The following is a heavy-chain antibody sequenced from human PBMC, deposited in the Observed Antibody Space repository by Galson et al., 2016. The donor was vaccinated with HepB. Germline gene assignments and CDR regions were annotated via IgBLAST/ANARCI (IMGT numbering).Heavy chain of an antibody. J-gene: IGHJ4*02. Sequence: SLRLSCAASGFTFDTYAMHWVRQAPGKGLEWVAFISYDGSNKYHADSVKGRFTVSRDNLKNTLYLQMNILTTEDTAVYYCATSGGGGSLYGIFDYWGQGTLVIVSS. V-gene: IGHV3-30*04. CDR2: ISYDGSNK. CDR3: ATSGGGGSLYGIFDY. D-gene: IGHD2-15*01. CDR1: GFTFDTYA.